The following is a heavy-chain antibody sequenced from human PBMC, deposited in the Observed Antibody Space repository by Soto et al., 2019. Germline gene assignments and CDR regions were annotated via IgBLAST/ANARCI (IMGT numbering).Heavy chain of an antibody. Sequence: DVQLLESGGGLVQPEGCLRLSCAASGFTFSSYAMGWVRQGPGKGLEWVAVVSIGGSTHYADSVRGRFTISRDNSKNTLSLKMNSLRAEDTAVYFCAKRRGAGGHFDYWGQGALVPVSS. D-gene: IGHD2-15*01. J-gene: IGHJ4*02. CDR1: GFTFSSYA. CDR3: AKRRGAGGHFDY. V-gene: IGHV3-23*01. CDR2: VSIGGST.